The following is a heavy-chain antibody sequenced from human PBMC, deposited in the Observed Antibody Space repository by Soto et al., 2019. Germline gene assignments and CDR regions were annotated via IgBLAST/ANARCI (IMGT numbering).Heavy chain of an antibody. Sequence: QVQLQQWGAGLLKPSETLSLTCSVYGGSFSNYYWNWIRQPPGKGLEWIGEINHSGSTNYNPSLKSRVTISVDTSKNQFSLKLNSVTAADTAVYYCARGRTKFPRDPTPVDYWGQGTLVTVSS. V-gene: IGHV4-34*01. CDR1: GGSFSNYY. CDR2: INHSGST. D-gene: IGHD2-15*01. CDR3: ARGRTKFPRDPTPVDY. J-gene: IGHJ4*02.